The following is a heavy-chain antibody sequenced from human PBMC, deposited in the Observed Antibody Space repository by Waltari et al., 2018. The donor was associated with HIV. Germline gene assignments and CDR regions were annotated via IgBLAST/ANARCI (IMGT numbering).Heavy chain of an antibody. D-gene: IGHD1-26*01. CDR3: ARRQRSGSYSRGFDS. CDR2: IYFSGDT. Sequence: QVQLQESGPVLVKPSQTLSLTCVVSGGSIHNGHYYWNWIRQPAGKRPEWIGHIYFSGDTNYNPSLKSRLTISVDTSKNQFSLKLSSVTAADTAVYYCARRQRSGSYSRGFDSWGQGALVTVSS. CDR1: GGSIHNGHYY. V-gene: IGHV4-61*02. J-gene: IGHJ4*02.